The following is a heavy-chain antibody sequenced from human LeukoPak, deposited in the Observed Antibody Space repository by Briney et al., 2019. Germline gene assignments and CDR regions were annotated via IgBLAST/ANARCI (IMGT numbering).Heavy chain of an antibody. Sequence: PGGSLRLSCAASGFTFSGFWMSWVRQTPGKGLEWVANIKQDGSEKYYVDSVKGRFTISRDNAKNSLSLQMNGLRVEDTAVYYCARGDLFDYWGQGTLVTVSS. V-gene: IGHV3-7*01. D-gene: IGHD2-21*02. J-gene: IGHJ4*02. CDR2: IKQDGSEK. CDR1: GFTFSGFW. CDR3: ARGDLFDY.